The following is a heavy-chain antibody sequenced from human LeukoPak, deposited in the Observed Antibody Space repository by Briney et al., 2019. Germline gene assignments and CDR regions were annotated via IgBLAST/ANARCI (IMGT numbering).Heavy chain of an antibody. D-gene: IGHD5-18*01. J-gene: IGHJ4*02. CDR3: ARVVDTAMDYFDY. V-gene: IGHV4-34*01. Sequence: SETLSLTCAVYGGSFSGYYWSWIRQPPGKGLEWIGEINHSGSTNYNPSLKSRVTISVDTSKDQFSLKLSSVTAADTAVYYCARVVDTAMDYFDYWGQGTLVTVSS. CDR1: GGSFSGYY. CDR2: INHSGST.